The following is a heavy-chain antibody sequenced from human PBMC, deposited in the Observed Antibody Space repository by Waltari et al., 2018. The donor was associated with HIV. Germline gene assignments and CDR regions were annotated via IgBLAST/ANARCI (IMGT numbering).Heavy chain of an antibody. V-gene: IGHV3-15*01. CDR3: TTGGYPTEAFDS. D-gene: IGHD5-12*01. CDR2: IKSKRDGGTK. Sequence: VQVMESGGDLVKPGGSLRVSCQSFKLSFENVCLTWGRQAPGRGLEWVGRIKSKRDGGTKDYAASVKGRFVISRDDSQNKLYMQMSGLKTEDTAVYYCTTGGYPTEAFDSWGQGTMVTVSS. J-gene: IGHJ3*02. CDR1: KLSFENVC.